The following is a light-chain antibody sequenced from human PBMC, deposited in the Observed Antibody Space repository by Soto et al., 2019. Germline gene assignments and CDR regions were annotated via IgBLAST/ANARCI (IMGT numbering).Light chain of an antibody. V-gene: IGKV3-11*01. Sequence: EIVLTQSPATLSLSTGERATLSCRASQSVSTYLAWYRQKPGQTPRLLIYDASDRATGIPARFSGTGSVTDFTLTISSLEPEDFAVYYCQQRSNWPPTFGPGTKVDIK. CDR2: DAS. J-gene: IGKJ3*01. CDR1: QSVSTY. CDR3: QQRSNWPPT.